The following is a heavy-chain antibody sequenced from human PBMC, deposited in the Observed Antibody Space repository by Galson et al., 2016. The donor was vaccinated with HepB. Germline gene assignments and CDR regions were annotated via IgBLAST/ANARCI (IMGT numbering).Heavy chain of an antibody. CDR3: AKDVGGYSSGCLM. CDR2: ISYDGSNK. D-gene: IGHD6-19*01. V-gene: IGHV3-30-3*01. CDR1: GFIFSSYA. Sequence: SLRLSCAASGFIFSSYAMHWVRQAPGKGLEWVAIISYDGSNKYYADSVKGRFTISRDDSKNTLYLQMKSLRAEDTAVYYCAKDVGGYSSGCLMWGQGTLVTVSS. J-gene: IGHJ4*02.